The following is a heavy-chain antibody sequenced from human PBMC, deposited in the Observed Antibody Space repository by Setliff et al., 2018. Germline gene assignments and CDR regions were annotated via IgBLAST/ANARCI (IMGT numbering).Heavy chain of an antibody. CDR3: ARQVSHYDFWSGYYGYYYYYMDV. J-gene: IGHJ6*03. D-gene: IGHD3-3*01. CDR2: IYYSGST. Sequence: SETLSLTCTVSGGSISSGGYYWSWIRQHPGKGLEWIGYIYYSGSTYYNPSLKSRVTISVDTSKNQFSLRLSSVTAADTAVYYCARQVSHYDFWSGYYGYYYYYMDVWGKGTTVTVSS. V-gene: IGHV4-31*03. CDR1: GGSISSGGYY.